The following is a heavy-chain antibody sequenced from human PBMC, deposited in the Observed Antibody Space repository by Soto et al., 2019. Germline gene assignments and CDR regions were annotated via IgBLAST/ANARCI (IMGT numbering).Heavy chain of an antibody. CDR2: INPSGGST. D-gene: IGHD6-13*01. Sequence: GASVKVSCKASGYAFTSYYMQWVRQAPGQGLEWMGMINPSGGSTTYAQKFQGRVTMTSDTSTSTVYMELSSLRSDDTAVYFCTRDTPGARWYFDYWGRGTLVTVSS. CDR1: GYAFTSYY. J-gene: IGHJ4*02. V-gene: IGHV1-46*03. CDR3: TRDTPGARWYFDY.